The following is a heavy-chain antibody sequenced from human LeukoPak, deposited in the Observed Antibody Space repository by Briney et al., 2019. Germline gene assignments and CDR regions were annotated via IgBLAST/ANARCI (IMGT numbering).Heavy chain of an antibody. Sequence: GESLRISCKGSGYSFTNSWFGWVRQMPGKGLEWLGIIYLGDSDVRYSPSFQGQVTISADKSISSAYLQWSSLKVSDTALYYCARHGGRYSHSIDSWGQGTLVTVSS. CDR1: GYSFTNSW. CDR2: IYLGDSDV. CDR3: ARHGGRYSHSIDS. V-gene: IGHV5-51*01. J-gene: IGHJ4*02. D-gene: IGHD1-26*01.